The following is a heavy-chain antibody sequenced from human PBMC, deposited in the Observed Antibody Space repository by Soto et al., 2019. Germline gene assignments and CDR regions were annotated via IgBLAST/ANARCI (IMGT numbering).Heavy chain of an antibody. CDR3: ARRERAAGTDWWFDP. V-gene: IGHV4-39*01. D-gene: IGHD6-13*01. J-gene: IGHJ5*02. Sequence: QLQLQESGPGLVKPSETLSLTCTVSGGSISSSSFHWGWIRQPPGKGLEWIGSIYYSGSTYYSPSLKSRFTISVDPSKNQFSLKLSSVTAADTAVYYCARRERAAGTDWWFDPWGQGTLVTVSS. CDR1: GGSISSSSFH. CDR2: IYYSGST.